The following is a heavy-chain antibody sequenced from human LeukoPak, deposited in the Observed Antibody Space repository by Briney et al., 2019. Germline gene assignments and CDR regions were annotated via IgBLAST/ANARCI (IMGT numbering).Heavy chain of an antibody. D-gene: IGHD5-12*01. CDR3: ARESYSGGFDY. J-gene: IGHJ4*02. CDR1: GFTFSSYW. Sequence: GGSLRLSCAASGFTFSSYWMHWVRQAPGKELVWVSRINSDGSTTSYADSVRGRFTISRDNAKNTLYVQMNSLRAEDTAVYYCARESYSGGFDYWGQGTLVTVSS. CDR2: INSDGSTT. V-gene: IGHV3-74*01.